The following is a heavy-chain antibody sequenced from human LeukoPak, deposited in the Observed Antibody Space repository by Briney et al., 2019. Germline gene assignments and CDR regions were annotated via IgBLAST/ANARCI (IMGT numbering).Heavy chain of an antibody. D-gene: IGHD4-17*01. CDR2: INHSGST. CDR3: ARRTVTTLGY. J-gene: IGHJ4*02. V-gene: IGHV4-34*01. CDR1: GGSLSGYY. Sequence: SETLSLTCAVYGGSLSGYYWSWIRQHPGKGLEWIGEINHSGSTNYNPSLKSRVTISVDTSKNQFSLKLSSVTAADTAVYYCARRTVTTLGYWGQGTLVTVSS.